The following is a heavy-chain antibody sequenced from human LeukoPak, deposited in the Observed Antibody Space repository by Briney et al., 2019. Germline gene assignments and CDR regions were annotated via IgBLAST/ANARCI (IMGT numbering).Heavy chain of an antibody. CDR1: EFPFSDYY. V-gene: IGHV4-34*01. CDR3: ARGGWIQLWSFDY. Sequence: GSLRLSCAASEFPFSDYYMSWIRQPPGKGLEWIGEINHSGSTNYNPSLKSRVTISVDTSKNQFSLKLSSVTAADTAVYYCARGGWIQLWSFDYWGQGTLVTVSS. CDR2: INHSGST. J-gene: IGHJ4*02. D-gene: IGHD5-18*01.